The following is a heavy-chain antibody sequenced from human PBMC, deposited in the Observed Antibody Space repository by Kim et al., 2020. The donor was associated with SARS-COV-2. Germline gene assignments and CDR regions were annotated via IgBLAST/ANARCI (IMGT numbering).Heavy chain of an antibody. Sequence: GGSLRLSCAASGFTFNTNYMIWVRQAPGKGLERVASIKQDENVKYYLDSVKGRFTISRDNAQNSLYLEMNSLRAEDKAIDYCARGDTISSRPVRFDAWG. J-gene: IGHJ5*01. D-gene: IGHD3-3*02. CDR2: IKQDENVK. V-gene: IGHV3-7*01. CDR3: ARGDTISSRPVRFDA. CDR1: GFTFNTNY.